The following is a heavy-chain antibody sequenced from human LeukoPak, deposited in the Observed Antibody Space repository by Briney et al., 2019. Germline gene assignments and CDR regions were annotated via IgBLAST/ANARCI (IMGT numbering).Heavy chain of an antibody. CDR2: INPKNGAT. D-gene: IGHD4-17*01. Sequence: ASVKVSFKPSGYTSTVFYIHWVRQAPGQGLQWMGWINPKNGATKYSQNFRGRVTMTRDTSIDTAYMELSSLTSDDTAIYYCARPTHRLTVTTAIDYWGQGTLVTVSS. CDR1: GYTSTVFY. CDR3: ARPTHRLTVTTAIDY. V-gene: IGHV1-2*02. J-gene: IGHJ4*02.